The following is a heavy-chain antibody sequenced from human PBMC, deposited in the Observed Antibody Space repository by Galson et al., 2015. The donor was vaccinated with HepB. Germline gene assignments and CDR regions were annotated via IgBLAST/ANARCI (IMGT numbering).Heavy chain of an antibody. CDR2: INAGNGNT. Sequence: SVKVSCKASGFTFTSSAMQWVRQARGQRLEWIGWINAGNGNTKYSQKFQGRVIITTDTSASIVYMELSSLRSEDTAVYYCARDSGRYYGSGSYYGCFDYWGQGTLVTVSS. CDR3: ARDSGRYYGSGSYYGCFDY. J-gene: IGHJ4*02. D-gene: IGHD3-10*01. CDR1: GFTFTSSA. V-gene: IGHV1-3*01.